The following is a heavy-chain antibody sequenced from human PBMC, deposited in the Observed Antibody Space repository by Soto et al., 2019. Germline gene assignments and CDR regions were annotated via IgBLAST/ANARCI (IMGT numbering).Heavy chain of an antibody. CDR3: AREGGWGSYYTLNWFDP. CDR1: GFTFSRSS. J-gene: IGHJ5*02. D-gene: IGHD1-26*01. V-gene: IGHV3-48*01. Sequence: EVQLVESGGGFVQPGGSLSLSCAASGFTFSRSSMNWVRQAPGKGPEWISYISSSSSTIYYADSVKGRFTSSRDNAKNALYLQMNSLRAEDTAVYDCAREGGWGSYYTLNWFDPWGQGTLVTVSS. CDR2: ISSSSSTI.